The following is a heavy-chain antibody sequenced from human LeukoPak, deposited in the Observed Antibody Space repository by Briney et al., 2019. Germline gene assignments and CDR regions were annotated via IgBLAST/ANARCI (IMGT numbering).Heavy chain of an antibody. Sequence: PGGALRLSWAASGVRFRSYWMTWVRQAPGKGLEWVANIKQDGSEKYYVDSVKGRFTISRDNVKNSLYLQMNSLRAEDTAVYYCARGYYGSGSYYTAYWGQGTLVTVSS. CDR2: IKQDGSEK. CDR1: GVRFRSYW. CDR3: ARGYYGSGSYYTAY. D-gene: IGHD3-10*01. V-gene: IGHV3-7*04. J-gene: IGHJ4*02.